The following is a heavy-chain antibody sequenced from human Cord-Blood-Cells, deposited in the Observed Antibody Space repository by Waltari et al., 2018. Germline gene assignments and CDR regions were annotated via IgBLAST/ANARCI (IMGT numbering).Heavy chain of an antibody. CDR3: ARGPGFPYNNCSSTSCYDY. J-gene: IGHJ4*02. CDR1: GGSFSGYY. Sequence: QVQLQQWGAGLLKPSETLSLTCAVYGGSFSGYYWSWIRRPPGKGLEWIGEINHSGSTNYNPSLKSRVTISVDTSKNQFSLKLSSVTAADTAVYYCARGPGFPYNNCSSTSCYDYWGQGTLVTVSS. V-gene: IGHV4-34*01. CDR2: INHSGST. D-gene: IGHD2-2*01.